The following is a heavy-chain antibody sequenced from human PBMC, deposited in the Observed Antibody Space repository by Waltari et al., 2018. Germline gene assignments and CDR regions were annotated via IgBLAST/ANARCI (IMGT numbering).Heavy chain of an antibody. D-gene: IGHD3-22*01. J-gene: IGHJ5*02. V-gene: IGHV3-9*01. Sequence: EVQLVESGGGLVQPGRSLRLSCQASGFNFDDYAMHWVRQTPGKGLEWVSGISWNGASVGYADSVKGRFTISRDNAKNSLYLQMNSLRADDTALYYCAKEDYYDSSGYSRWFDPWGQGTLVTVSS. CDR1: GFNFDDYA. CDR3: AKEDYYDSSGYSRWFDP. CDR2: ISWNGASV.